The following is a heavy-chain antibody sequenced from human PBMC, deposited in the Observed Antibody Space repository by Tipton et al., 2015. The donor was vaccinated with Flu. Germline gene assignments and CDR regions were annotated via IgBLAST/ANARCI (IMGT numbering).Heavy chain of an antibody. V-gene: IGHV3-30*02. CDR2: LRHDESDK. CDR1: GFTFSGYG. D-gene: IGHD6-19*01. CDR3: AKDGWDTSGWYPFDY. Sequence: SLRLSCAASGFTFSGYGMHWVRQATGKGLEWVAFLRHDESDKYYADSVKGRFTISRDNSKNALYLLINSLRTEDTAMYYCAKDGWDTSGWYPFDYWGQGTLVTVSS. J-gene: IGHJ4*02.